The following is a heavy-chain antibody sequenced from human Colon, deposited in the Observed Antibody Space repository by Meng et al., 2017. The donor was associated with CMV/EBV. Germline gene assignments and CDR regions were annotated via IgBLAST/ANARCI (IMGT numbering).Heavy chain of an antibody. CDR2: MSAYDGET. Sequence: ASVKVSCKTSGYTSINYGITWVRQAPGQGPEWMGWMSAYDGETEYAQKFQGRLTMSTDTSTSTAFMELSSLKSDDTALYYCAREGDTADNWGQGTLVTVSS. V-gene: IGHV1-18*01. CDR3: AREGDTADN. J-gene: IGHJ4*02. CDR1: GYTSINYG. D-gene: IGHD5-18*01.